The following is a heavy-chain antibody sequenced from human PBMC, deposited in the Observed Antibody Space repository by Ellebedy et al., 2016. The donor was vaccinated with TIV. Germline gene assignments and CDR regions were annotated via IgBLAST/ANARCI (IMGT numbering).Heavy chain of an antibody. D-gene: IGHD3-10*01. J-gene: IGHJ6*02. CDR1: GFTFSSYG. CDR3: AREPMVRGVIRRGYAMDV. Sequence: GESLKISXAASGFTFSSYGMHWVRQAPGKGLEWVAVIWYDGSHKYYADSVKGRFTISRDNSKNTLYLQMNSLRAEDTAVYYCAREPMVRGVIRRGYAMDVWGQGTTVTVSS. CDR2: IWYDGSHK. V-gene: IGHV3-33*01.